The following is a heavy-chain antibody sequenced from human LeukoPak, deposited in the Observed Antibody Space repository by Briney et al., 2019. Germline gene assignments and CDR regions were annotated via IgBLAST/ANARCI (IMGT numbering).Heavy chain of an antibody. D-gene: IGHD2-2*01. J-gene: IGHJ6*03. Sequence: PSETLSLTCAVYDGSFSGYYWSWIRQPPGKGLEWIGEINHSGSTNYNPSLKSRVTISVDTSKNQFSLKLSSVTAADTAVYYCARSLVIPAAYYYYYYMDVWGKGTTVTISS. CDR1: DGSFSGYY. CDR2: INHSGST. CDR3: ARSLVIPAAYYYYYYMDV. V-gene: IGHV4-34*01.